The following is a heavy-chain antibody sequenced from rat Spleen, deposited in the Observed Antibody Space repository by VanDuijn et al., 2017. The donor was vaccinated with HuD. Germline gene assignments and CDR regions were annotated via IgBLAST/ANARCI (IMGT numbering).Heavy chain of an antibody. CDR3: ATDYFGGYVLDA. CDR1: GINFSNYY. D-gene: IGHD1-11*01. CDR2: ISHDGDSA. V-gene: IGHV5-20*01. Sequence: EVQLVESGGGSVQPGRSMKLSCAASGINFSNYYMAWVRQAPTKGLEWVASISHDGDSAYYRDSVKGRFTISRDNEKVTLFLQMDSLRSEDTATYYCATDYFGGYVLDAWGQGTSVTVSS. J-gene: IGHJ4*01.